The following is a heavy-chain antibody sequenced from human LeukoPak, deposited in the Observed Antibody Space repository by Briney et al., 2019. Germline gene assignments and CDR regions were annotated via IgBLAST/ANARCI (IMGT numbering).Heavy chain of an antibody. D-gene: IGHD6-13*01. V-gene: IGHV4-4*07. Sequence: SETLSLTCNVSGGSISSFHWSWIRQPAGKGLEWIGRIYTSGSTSYNSSLRSRVTVSVDTSKNQFSLKLSSVTAADTDVYYCASFTRQVVLWGQGTLVTVSS. CDR3: ASFTRQVVL. J-gene: IGHJ4*02. CDR1: GGSISSFH. CDR2: IYTSGST.